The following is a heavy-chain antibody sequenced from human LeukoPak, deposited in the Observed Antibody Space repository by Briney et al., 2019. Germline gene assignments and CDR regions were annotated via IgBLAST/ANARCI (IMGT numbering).Heavy chain of an antibody. CDR3: ARGYDSSGYYWDYYYYYGMDV. CDR2: IYYGGST. Sequence: PETLSLTCTVSGGSISSYYWSWIRQPPGKGLEWIGYIYYGGSTNYNTSLTTRVTISVDTSKNQFSLKLSSVTAADTAVYYCARGYDSSGYYWDYYYYYGMDVWGQGTTVTVSS. J-gene: IGHJ6*02. V-gene: IGHV4-59*01. D-gene: IGHD3-22*01. CDR1: GGSISSYY.